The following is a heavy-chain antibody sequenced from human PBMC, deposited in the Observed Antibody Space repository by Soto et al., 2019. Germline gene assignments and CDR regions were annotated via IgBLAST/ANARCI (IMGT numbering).Heavy chain of an antibody. V-gene: IGHV1-69*13. CDR3: ARVGTDSSGYYYLDY. D-gene: IGHD3-22*01. J-gene: IGHJ4*02. Sequence: GASVKVSCKASGGTFSSYAISWVRQAPGQGLEWMGGIIPIFGTANYAQKFQGRVTITADESTSTAYMELSSLRSEDTAVYYCARVGTDSSGYYYLDYWGQGTLVTVSS. CDR1: GGTFSSYA. CDR2: IIPIFGTA.